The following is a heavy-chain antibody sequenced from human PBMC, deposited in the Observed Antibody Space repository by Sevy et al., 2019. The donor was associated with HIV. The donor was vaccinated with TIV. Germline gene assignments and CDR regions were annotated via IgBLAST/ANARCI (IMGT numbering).Heavy chain of an antibody. V-gene: IGHV3-33*08. Sequence: EGSLRLSYAASGFTFSSYVMHWVRQAPGKGLEWVALIWYDGTIKYYADSVKGRFTISRDNSKDTLFLQMNSLTPEDTAVYYCARGGGYCGSDCYSIDYWGQGALVTVSS. CDR3: ARGGGYCGSDCYSIDY. CDR2: IWYDGTIK. D-gene: IGHD2-21*02. CDR1: GFTFSSYV. J-gene: IGHJ4*02.